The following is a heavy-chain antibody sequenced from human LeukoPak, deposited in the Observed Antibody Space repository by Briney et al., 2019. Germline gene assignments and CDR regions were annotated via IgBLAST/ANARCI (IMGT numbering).Heavy chain of an antibody. CDR2: IYHSGTT. J-gene: IGHJ6*03. CDR1: GGSISSSTSF. Sequence: SETLSLTCTVSGGSISSSTSFWGWIRQSPGGGLEWIGSIYHSGTTYYRPSLRSRITISVDTSNNQFSLKLSSVTAADTAVYYCARGTGYDYYYFYMDVWGTGTTVTVSS. V-gene: IGHV4-39*07. D-gene: IGHD5-12*01. CDR3: ARGTGYDYYYFYMDV.